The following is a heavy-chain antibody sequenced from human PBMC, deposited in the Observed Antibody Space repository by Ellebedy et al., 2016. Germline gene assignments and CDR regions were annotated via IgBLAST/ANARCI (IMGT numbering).Heavy chain of an antibody. J-gene: IGHJ4*02. Sequence: GGSLRLXXAASGFSFSRYKMTWVRQAPGKGLEWVANIKPGGSEKYYLGSVEGRFTISRDDAKSAVYLQMTGLRADDTGFYYCARGGIDFDYWGQGALVTVSS. CDR3: ARGGIDFDY. D-gene: IGHD2-21*01. V-gene: IGHV3-7*01. CDR2: IKPGGSEK. CDR1: GFSFSRYK.